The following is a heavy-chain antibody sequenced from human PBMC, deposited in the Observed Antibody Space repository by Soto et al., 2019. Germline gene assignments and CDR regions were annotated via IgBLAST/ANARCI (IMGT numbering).Heavy chain of an antibody. CDR1: VGTFGNYA. Sequence: SVKVSCKASVGTFGNYAISWVRQAPGQGLEWMGGIIPIFGTANYAQKFQGRVTITSDESTSTAYMELSSLRSEDTAVYYCARVTGAVASYFDSWGQGSLVTVSS. CDR2: IIPIFGTA. V-gene: IGHV1-69*13. CDR3: ARVTGAVASYFDS. D-gene: IGHD6-19*01. J-gene: IGHJ4*02.